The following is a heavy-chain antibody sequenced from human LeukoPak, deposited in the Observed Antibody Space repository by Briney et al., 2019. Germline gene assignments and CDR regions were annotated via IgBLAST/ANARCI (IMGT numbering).Heavy chain of an antibody. J-gene: IGHJ5*02. D-gene: IGHD2-21*02. CDR2: ISWDGGSA. CDR3: AKDEPVAVTALPSA. CDR1: GFTFDDYT. Sequence: GGSLRLSCAASGFTFDDYTMHWVRQAPGKGLEWVSLISWDGGSAYYADSVKGRFTISRDNSKNTLYLQMNSLRAEDTAVYYCAKDEPVAVTALPSAWGQGTLVTVSS. V-gene: IGHV3-43*01.